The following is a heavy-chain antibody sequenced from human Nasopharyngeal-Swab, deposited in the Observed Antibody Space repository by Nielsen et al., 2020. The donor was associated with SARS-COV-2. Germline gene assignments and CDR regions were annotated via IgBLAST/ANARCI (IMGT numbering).Heavy chain of an antibody. CDR1: GFTFSRYG. V-gene: IGHV3-30*18. CDR3: AKDGEVAAARYYFDY. D-gene: IGHD6-13*01. J-gene: IGHJ4*02. CDR2: LSNDGGDK. Sequence: GGSLRLSCAASGFTFSRYGMHWVRQVPGKGLEWVAVLSNDGGDKYYADSVKGRFTISRDNSKNTLYLQMNSLRPEDTAVYYCAKDGEVAAARYYFDYWGQGTLVIVSS.